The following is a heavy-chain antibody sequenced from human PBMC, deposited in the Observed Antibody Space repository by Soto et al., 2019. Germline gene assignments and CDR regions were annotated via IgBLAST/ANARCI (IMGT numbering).Heavy chain of an antibody. CDR1: GFTFSDYY. Sequence: GGSLRLSCAASGFTFSDYYMSWIRQAPGKGLEWVSYITSSSSYTNSADSVKGRFTISRDDSKNTLYLQMNSLKTEDTAVYYCISDPSGSRVHWGQGTLVTV. D-gene: IGHD2-2*01. CDR2: ITSSSSYT. J-gene: IGHJ4*02. CDR3: ISDPSGSRVH. V-gene: IGHV3-11*03.